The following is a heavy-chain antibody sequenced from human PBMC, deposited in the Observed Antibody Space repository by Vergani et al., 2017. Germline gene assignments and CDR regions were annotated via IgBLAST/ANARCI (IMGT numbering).Heavy chain of an antibody. V-gene: IGHV3-30-3*01. CDR3: ARGGDSSSLYGDY. D-gene: IGHD6-13*01. J-gene: IGHJ4*02. CDR1: GFTFSSYA. CDR2: ISYDGSNK. Sequence: QVQLVESGGGVVQPGRSLRLSCAASGFTFSSYAMHWVRQAPGKGLEWVAVISYDGSNKYYADSVKGRFTISRDNSKNTLYLQMNSLRAEDTAVYYCARGGDSSSLYGDYWGQGTLVTVSS.